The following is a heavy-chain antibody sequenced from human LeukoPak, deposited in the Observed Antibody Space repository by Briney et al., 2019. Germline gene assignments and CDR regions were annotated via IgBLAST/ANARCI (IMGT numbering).Heavy chain of an antibody. CDR1: GFTFSNYS. CDR2: ISSRSSYI. Sequence: GGSLRLSCAASGFTFSNYSMNWARQAPGKGLEWVSSISSRSSYIYYADSVKGRFTISRDNSKNTLYLQMNSLRAEDTAVYYCAKDYTFGGVIVPRYYFDYWGQGTLVTVSS. V-gene: IGHV3-21*01. D-gene: IGHD3-16*02. CDR3: AKDYTFGGVIVPRYYFDY. J-gene: IGHJ4*02.